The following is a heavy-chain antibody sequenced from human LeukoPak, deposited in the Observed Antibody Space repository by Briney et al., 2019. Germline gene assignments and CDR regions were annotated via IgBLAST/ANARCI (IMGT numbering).Heavy chain of an antibody. J-gene: IGHJ4*02. CDR1: GGSISSSSYY. CDR2: IYYSGST. V-gene: IGHV4-39*07. CDR3: ARGYLSSSGPFDY. Sequence: SETLSLTCTVSGGSISSSSYYWGWIRQPPGKGLEWIGSIYYSGSTYYNPSLKSRVTISVDTSKNQFSLKLNSVTAADTAVYYCARGYLSSSGPFDYWGQGTLVTVSS. D-gene: IGHD3-10*01.